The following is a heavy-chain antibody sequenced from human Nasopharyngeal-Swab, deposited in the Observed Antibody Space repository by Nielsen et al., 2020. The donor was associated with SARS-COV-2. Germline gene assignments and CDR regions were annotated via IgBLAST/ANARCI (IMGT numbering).Heavy chain of an antibody. CDR3: ARGQGLTGWFDP. Sequence: VRQMPGKGLEWMGIIYPGDSDTRYSPSFQGQVTISADKSISTAYLQWSSLKASGTAMYYCARGQGLTGWFDPWGQGTLVTVSS. CDR2: IYPGDSDT. D-gene: IGHD3-10*01. J-gene: IGHJ5*02. V-gene: IGHV5-51*01.